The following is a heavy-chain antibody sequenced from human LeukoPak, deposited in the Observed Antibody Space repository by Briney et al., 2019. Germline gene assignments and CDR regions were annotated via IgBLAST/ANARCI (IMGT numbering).Heavy chain of an antibody. CDR2: ISASNGDT. CDR3: ARDGRFGELFDY. J-gene: IGHJ4*02. D-gene: IGHD3-10*01. Sequence: ASVKVSCKASGYTFTNYGTTWVRQAPGQGLEWMGWISASNGDTHYSEKFQDRITVTTDTSTSTAYMELRSLVSDDTAVYYCARDGRFGELFDYWGQGTLAAVSS. V-gene: IGHV1-18*01. CDR1: GYTFTNYG.